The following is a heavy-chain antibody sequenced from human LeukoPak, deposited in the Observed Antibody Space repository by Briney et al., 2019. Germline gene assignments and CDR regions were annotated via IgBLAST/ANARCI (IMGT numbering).Heavy chain of an antibody. CDR1: GFTFSSYS. CDR2: ISGSGVTT. J-gene: IGHJ4*02. D-gene: IGHD2-15*01. CDR3: SKEPEVVAAPIDY. V-gene: IGHV3-23*01. Sequence: GGSLRLSCAASGFTFSSYSMNWVRQAPGKGLEWVSSISGSGVTTYYEDSVKGRFTISRDNSKNTLYLQMNSLRAEDTAFYYCSKEPEVVAAPIDYWGQGTLVTVSS.